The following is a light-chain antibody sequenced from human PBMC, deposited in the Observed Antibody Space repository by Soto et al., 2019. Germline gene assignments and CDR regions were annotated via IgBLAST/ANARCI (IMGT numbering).Light chain of an antibody. CDR1: QSVSSSY. Sequence: DIVLTQSPGTLSLSPGERATLSCRASQSVSSSYLAWFQQKPGQAPRLLIYAASSRATGIPDRFSGSGSGTDCTITISRLEPEDFAVYYCQQYGSPFTFGQGTKLDIK. V-gene: IGKV3-20*01. CDR2: AAS. CDR3: QQYGSPFT. J-gene: IGKJ2*01.